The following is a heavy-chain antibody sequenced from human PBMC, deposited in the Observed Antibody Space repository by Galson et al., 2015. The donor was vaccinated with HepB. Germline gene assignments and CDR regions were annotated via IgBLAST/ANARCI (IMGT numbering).Heavy chain of an antibody. Sequence: CAISGDSVSSDTAAWNWIRQSPSRGLEWLGRTYFRSKWYNYYAVSVKSRISINADTLKNHFSLQVNSVTHEDTAVYFCAGHQARHAHDVFDYWGQGTRVTVSA. D-gene: IGHD2-8*01. CDR3: AGHQARHAHDVFDY. CDR2: TYFRSKWYN. V-gene: IGHV6-1*01. CDR1: GDSVSSDTAA. J-gene: IGHJ4*02.